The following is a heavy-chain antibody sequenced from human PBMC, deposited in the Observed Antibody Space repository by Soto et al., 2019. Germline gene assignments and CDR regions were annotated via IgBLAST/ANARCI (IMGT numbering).Heavy chain of an antibody. V-gene: IGHV3-64D*06. CDR1: GFTFSSYA. J-gene: IGHJ4*02. CDR2: IRGNGDPP. Sequence: GGSLRLSCSASGFTFSSYAMHWVRQAPGKGLEYVSGIRGNGDPPFYADSVKGRFTISRGNSKNTLYLQMSSLSADDTAVYYCVKSRGGNNFDFFDWGQGALVTVSS. CDR3: VKSRGGNNFDFFD. D-gene: IGHD5-12*01.